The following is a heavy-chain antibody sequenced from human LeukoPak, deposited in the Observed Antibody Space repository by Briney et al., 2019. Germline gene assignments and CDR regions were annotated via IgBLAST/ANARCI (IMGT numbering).Heavy chain of an antibody. J-gene: IGHJ3*02. CDR2: IYTSGST. V-gene: IGHV4-61*02. CDR3: ARVQVAGQRNAFDI. Sequence: SETLSLTCTVSGGSISSGSYYWSWIRQPAGKGLEWIGRIYTSGSTNYNPSLKSRVTISVDTSKNQFSLKLSSVTAADTAVYYCARVQVAGQRNAFDIWGQGTMVTVSS. CDR1: GGSISSGSYY. D-gene: IGHD6-19*01.